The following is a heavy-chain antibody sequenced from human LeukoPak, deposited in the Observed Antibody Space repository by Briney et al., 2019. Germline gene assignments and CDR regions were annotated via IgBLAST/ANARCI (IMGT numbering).Heavy chain of an antibody. V-gene: IGHV3-23*01. D-gene: IGHD1-20*01. CDR1: ASTFRSYA. CDR3: AKPKDNSLYCFHY. J-gene: IGHJ4*02. Sequence: GGSLRLSCAASASTFRSYAMSWVRQAGGKGLEWVSAISGSGGSTYYADSVKGRFTISRDNSKNTLYLQMSSLRAEDTAVYYCAKPKDNSLYCFHYWGQGTLVTVSS. CDR2: ISGSGGST.